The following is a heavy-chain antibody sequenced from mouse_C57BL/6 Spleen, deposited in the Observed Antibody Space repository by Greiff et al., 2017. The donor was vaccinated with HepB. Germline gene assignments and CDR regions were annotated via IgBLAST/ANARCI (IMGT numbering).Heavy chain of an antibody. Sequence: VQLQQSGAELVRPGTSVKVSCKASGYAFTNYLIEWVKQRPGQGLEWIGVINPGSGGTNYNEKFKGKGTLTADKSSSTAYMQLSSRTSEDSAVYFWSRTGNGYASFAYWGQGTLFTVSA. D-gene: IGHD2-2*01. J-gene: IGHJ3*01. CDR3: SRTGNGYASFAY. CDR1: GYAFTNYL. V-gene: IGHV1-54*01. CDR2: INPGSGGT.